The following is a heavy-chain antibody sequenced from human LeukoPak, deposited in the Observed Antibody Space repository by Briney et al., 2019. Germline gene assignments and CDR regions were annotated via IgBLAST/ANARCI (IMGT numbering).Heavy chain of an antibody. V-gene: IGHV3-23*01. CDR3: SRGHYGPDY. Sequence: GGSLRLSCAASGFTFNSYAMSWVRLAPGKGLEWVSAISGNGGNTYYADSVKGRFTISRDNAKGSVYLQVNILRAEDTAVYYCSRGHYGPDYWGQGTLVTVSS. CDR1: GFTFNSYA. D-gene: IGHD3-16*01. CDR2: ISGNGGNT. J-gene: IGHJ4*02.